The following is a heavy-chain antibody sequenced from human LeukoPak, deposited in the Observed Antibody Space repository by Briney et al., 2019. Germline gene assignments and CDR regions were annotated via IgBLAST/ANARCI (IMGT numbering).Heavy chain of an antibody. J-gene: IGHJ3*02. CDR3: ARDYSYLRAFDI. Sequence: SETLSLTCTVSGGSISSGDYYWSWIRQRPGKDLEWIGYIYYSGSTYYNPSLKSRVTISVETSKNQFSLKLSSVTAADTAVYYCARDYSYLRAFDIWGQGTMVTVSS. V-gene: IGHV4-30-4*01. CDR2: IYYSGST. D-gene: IGHD2-21*01. CDR1: GGSISSGDYY.